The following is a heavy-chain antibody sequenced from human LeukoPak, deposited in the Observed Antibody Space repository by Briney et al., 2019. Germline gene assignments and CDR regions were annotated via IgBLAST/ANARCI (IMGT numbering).Heavy chain of an antibody. Sequence: PGGSLRLSCAASGFTFRSCNMNWVRQAPGKRPEWVSSISSSSSYIYYADSVKGRFTISRDNAKNSLYLQMNSLRAEDTALYYCARGASRADYWGQGTLVTVSS. CDR2: ISSSSSYI. CDR3: ARGASRADY. J-gene: IGHJ4*02. CDR1: GFTFRSCN. V-gene: IGHV3-21*01.